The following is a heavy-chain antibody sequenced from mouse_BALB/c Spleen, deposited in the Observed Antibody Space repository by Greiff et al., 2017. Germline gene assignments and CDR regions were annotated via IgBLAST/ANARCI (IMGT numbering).Heavy chain of an antibody. CDR1: GYTFTDYA. CDR3: ARGGRITTGFAY. V-gene: IGHV1S137*01. D-gene: IGHD2-4*01. J-gene: IGHJ3*01. Sequence: VQLQQSGAELVRPGVSVKISCKGSGYTFTDYAMHWVKQSHAKSLEWIGVISTYYGDASYNQKFKGKATMTVDKSSSTAYMELARLTSEDSAIYYCARGGRITTGFAYWGQGTLVTVSA. CDR2: ISTYYGDA.